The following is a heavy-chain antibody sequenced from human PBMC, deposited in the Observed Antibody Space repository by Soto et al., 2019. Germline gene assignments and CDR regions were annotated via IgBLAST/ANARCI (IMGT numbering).Heavy chain of an antibody. CDR1: GGSLSGYY. V-gene: IGHV4-34*01. D-gene: IGHD1-7*01. J-gene: IGHJ6*02. CDR3: ARYANTNSLYGVDV. CDR2: INHRGSS. Sequence: PSETLSLTCAVSGGSLSGYYWSWIRQSPGKGLEWIGEINHRGSSDYIPLLKSGVTISVDASKNEFSLELSSVTAADTAVYYCARYANTNSLYGVDVWGQGTTVTVSS.